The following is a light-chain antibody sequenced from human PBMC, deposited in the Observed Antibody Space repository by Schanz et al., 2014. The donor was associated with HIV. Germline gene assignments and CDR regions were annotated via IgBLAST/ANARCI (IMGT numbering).Light chain of an antibody. CDR3: CSYVGRPPYMV. CDR1: SSDVGSYNY. CDR2: DVT. Sequence: QSALTQPRSVSGSPGQSVTISCTGTSSDVGSYNYASWYQQPPGKAPKLMIYDVTKRPSGVPDRFSGSKSGNTASLTISGLQAEDEADYYCCSYVGRPPYMVFGGGTKLTVL. J-gene: IGLJ2*01. V-gene: IGLV2-11*01.